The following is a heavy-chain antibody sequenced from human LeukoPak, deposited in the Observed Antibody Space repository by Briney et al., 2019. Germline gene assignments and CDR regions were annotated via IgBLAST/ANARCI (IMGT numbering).Heavy chain of an antibody. CDR3: ARGLGDSFGFDY. V-gene: IGHV4-31*03. CDR1: GGSITSGSYY. Sequence: SQTLYLTCSASGGSITSGSYYWTSIRQHPEKGLEWIGYVYHTGRIRYNPSLESRVSMSIDTSKNQFSLNLNSVTAADTAVYYCARGLGDSFGFDYWGRGTLVTVSS. J-gene: IGHJ4*02. CDR2: VYHTGRI. D-gene: IGHD3-9*01.